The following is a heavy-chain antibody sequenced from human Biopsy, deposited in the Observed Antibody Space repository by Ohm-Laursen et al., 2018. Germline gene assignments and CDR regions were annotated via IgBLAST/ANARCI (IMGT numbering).Heavy chain of an antibody. CDR1: GFTFSGYA. Sequence: GSLRLSCAASGFTFSGYAMSWVRQGPEKGLEWVSVVTGSGRSTYYTDSVKGRFSISRDNSKNTLYLQMNSLRVEDTAVYYWAKGRSGGTGHGNWFDPWGQGTLVIVSS. V-gene: IGHV3-23*01. J-gene: IGHJ5*02. D-gene: IGHD3-10*01. CDR3: AKGRSGGTGHGNWFDP. CDR2: VTGSGRST.